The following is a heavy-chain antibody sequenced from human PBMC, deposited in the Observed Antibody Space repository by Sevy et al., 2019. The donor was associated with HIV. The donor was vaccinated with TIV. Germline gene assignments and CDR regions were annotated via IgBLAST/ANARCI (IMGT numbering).Heavy chain of an antibody. J-gene: IGHJ3*02. CDR1: GFTFSSYA. D-gene: IGHD5-18*01. V-gene: IGHV3-23*01. Sequence: GGSLRLSCAASGFTFSSYAMSWVRQAPGKGLEWVSAISGSGGSTYYADSVKGRFTISRDNSKNTLYLQMNSLRAEDTAVYYGAEDARWIQGGDAFDIWGQGTMVTVSS. CDR3: AEDARWIQGGDAFDI. CDR2: ISGSGGST.